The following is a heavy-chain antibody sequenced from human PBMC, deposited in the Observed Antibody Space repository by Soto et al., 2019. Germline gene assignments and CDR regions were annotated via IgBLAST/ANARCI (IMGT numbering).Heavy chain of an antibody. D-gene: IGHD3-22*01. Sequence: ASVKVSCKASGYTFTSYGISWVRQAPGQGLEWMGWISAYNGNTNYPQKLQGRVTMTTDTSTSTAYMELRSLRSDDTAVYYSARDSSGYYDDAFDIWGQGTMVTVSS. J-gene: IGHJ3*02. CDR3: ARDSSGYYDDAFDI. CDR2: ISAYNGNT. CDR1: GYTFTSYG. V-gene: IGHV1-18*01.